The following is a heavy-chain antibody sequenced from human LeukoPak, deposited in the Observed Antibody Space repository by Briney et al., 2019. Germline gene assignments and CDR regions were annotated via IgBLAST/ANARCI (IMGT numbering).Heavy chain of an antibody. CDR3: ARGSDGYDFWSGYCNWFDP. CDR2: IYYSGST. V-gene: IGHV4-31*03. J-gene: IGHJ5*02. Sequence: SETLSLTCTVSGGSISSGGYYWSWIRQHPGKGLEWNGYIYYSGSTYYNPSLKSRVTISVDTSKNQFSLKLSSVTAADTAVYYCARGSDGYDFWSGYCNWFDPWGQGTLVTVSS. CDR1: GGSISSGGYY. D-gene: IGHD3-3*01.